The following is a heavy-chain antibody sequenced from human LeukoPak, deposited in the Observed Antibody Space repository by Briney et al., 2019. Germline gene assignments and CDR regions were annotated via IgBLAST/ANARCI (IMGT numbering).Heavy chain of an antibody. CDR1: GFTFGDYA. CDR2: IRRKAYGGTT. V-gene: IGHV3-49*03. Sequence: PGGSLRLSCTASGFTFGDYAMSWFRQAPGKGLEWVGFIRRKAYGGTTEYAASVKGRFTISRDDSKSIAYLQMNSLKTEDTAVYYCTGDRVVVPPYYYYYGMDVWGQGTTVTVSS. D-gene: IGHD3-22*01. CDR3: TGDRVVVPPYYYYYGMDV. J-gene: IGHJ6*02.